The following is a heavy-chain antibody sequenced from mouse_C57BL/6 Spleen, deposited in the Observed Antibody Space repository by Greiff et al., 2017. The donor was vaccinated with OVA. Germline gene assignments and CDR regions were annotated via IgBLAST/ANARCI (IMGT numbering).Heavy chain of an antibody. Sequence: EVKLMESGGGLVKPGGSLKLSCAASGFTFSDYGMHWVRQAPEKGLEWVAYISSGSSTIYYAETVKGRFTISRDNAKNTLFLQSTSLRSEDTAMYYCARGDYEGYYAMDYWGQGTSVTVSS. CDR3: ARGDYEGYYAMDY. CDR1: GFTFSDYG. CDR2: ISSGSSTI. J-gene: IGHJ4*01. D-gene: IGHD2-4*01. V-gene: IGHV5-17*01.